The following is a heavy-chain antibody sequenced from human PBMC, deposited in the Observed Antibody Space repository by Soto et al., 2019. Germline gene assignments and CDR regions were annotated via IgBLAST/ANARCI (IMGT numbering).Heavy chain of an antibody. CDR1: GFTFSDYY. D-gene: IGHD1-26*01. J-gene: IGHJ4*02. CDR3: GRDWGGGSYAY. V-gene: IGHV3-11*01. CDR2: VSRSGSTI. Sequence: QVQLVESGGGLVKPGGSLRLSCAASGFTFSDYYMSWIRQAPGKGLEWVSYVSRSGSTIYYADSVKGRFTISRDNAKNSRFLQMNSLGAGETAGYYRGRDWGGGSYAYWGQGTLVTVSS.